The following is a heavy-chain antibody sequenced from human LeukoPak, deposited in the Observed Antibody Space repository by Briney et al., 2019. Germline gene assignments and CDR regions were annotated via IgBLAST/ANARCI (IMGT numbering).Heavy chain of an antibody. CDR1: GGSISSSSYY. Sequence: PSETLSLTCSVSGGSISSSSYYWAWLRQPPKKGLEWIGDIYYTGSTYYNSSLKSRVTISVVTSKNQFSLKLTSMTAADTAMYYCARRGSSGWYQAFDLWGQGTLVTVSS. CDR3: ARRGSSGWYQAFDL. V-gene: IGHV4-39*01. CDR2: IYYTGST. D-gene: IGHD6-19*01. J-gene: IGHJ4*02.